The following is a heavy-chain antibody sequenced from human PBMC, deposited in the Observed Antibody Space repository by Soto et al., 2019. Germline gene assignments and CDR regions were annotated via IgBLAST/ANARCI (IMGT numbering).Heavy chain of an antibody. J-gene: IGHJ4*02. CDR3: ARSLTTVTTSYIDY. V-gene: IGHV4-39*01. Sequence: QLQLQESGPGLVKPSETLSLTCTVSGGSISSSSYYWGWIRQPPGKRLEWIGNIYYSGNTYYNPSLKSRVTISVDTSKNQFSLKLSSVTAADTAVYYCARSLTTVTTSYIDYWGQGTLLTVSS. CDR1: GGSISSSSYY. CDR2: IYYSGNT. D-gene: IGHD4-4*01.